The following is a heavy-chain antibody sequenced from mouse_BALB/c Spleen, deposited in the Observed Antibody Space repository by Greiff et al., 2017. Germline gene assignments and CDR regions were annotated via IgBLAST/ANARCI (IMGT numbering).Heavy chain of an antibody. J-gene: IGHJ2*01. CDR2: IWRGGST. V-gene: IGHV2-5-1*01. CDR3: AKNGGLRRGYYFDY. CDR1: GFSLTSYG. D-gene: IGHD2-2*01. Sequence: VQGVESGPSLVQPSQSLSITCTVSGFSLTSYGVHWVRQSPGKGLEWLGVIWRGGSTDYNAAFMSRLSITKDNSKSQVFFKMNSLQADDTAIYYCAKNGGLRRGYYFDYWGQGTTLTVSS.